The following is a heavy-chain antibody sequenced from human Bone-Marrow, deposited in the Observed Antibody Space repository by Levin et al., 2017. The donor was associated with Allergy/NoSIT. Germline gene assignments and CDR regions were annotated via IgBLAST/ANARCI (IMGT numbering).Heavy chain of an antibody. D-gene: IGHD3-16*01. CDR3: ERDGGIIDL. CDR2: INKVGSTI. V-gene: IGHV3-11*01. J-gene: IGHJ5*02. Sequence: PGGSLRLSCVASRFTLGDFYMSWIRQAPGKGLEWVAYINKVGSTIYYADSVRGRFTISRDNAKNSLYLQMHSLRVEDTAVYYCERDGGIIDLWGQGTLVTVSS. CDR1: RFTLGDFY.